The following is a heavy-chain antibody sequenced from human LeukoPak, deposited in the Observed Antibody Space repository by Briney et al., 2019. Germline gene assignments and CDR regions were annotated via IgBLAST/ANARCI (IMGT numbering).Heavy chain of an antibody. CDR3: ARDGIRATVTTVPYWYFDL. D-gene: IGHD4-17*01. J-gene: IGHJ2*01. CDR1: GGTFSSHA. V-gene: IGHV1-69*13. Sequence: VKVSCKASGGTFSSHATSWVRQPPGQGLEWMGGTIPLFGTANYAQNFQARVTVTTDESTGTAYMELSSLRSEDTAVYYCARDGIRATVTTVPYWYFDLWGRGTLVTVSS. CDR2: TIPLFGTA.